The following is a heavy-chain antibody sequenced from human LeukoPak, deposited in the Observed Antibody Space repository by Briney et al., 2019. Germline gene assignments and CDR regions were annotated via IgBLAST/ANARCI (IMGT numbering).Heavy chain of an antibody. Sequence: SVKVSCKASGGTFSSYAISWVRQAPGQGLEWMGGIIPIFGTANYAQKFQGRVTITADESTSTAYMELSSLRSEDTAVYYCARDGYCSSTSCYTGVYYYYGMDVWGQGTTVTVSS. CDR1: GGTFSSYA. CDR2: IIPIFGTA. D-gene: IGHD2-2*02. J-gene: IGHJ6*02. V-gene: IGHV1-69*13. CDR3: ARDGYCSSTSCYTGVYYYYGMDV.